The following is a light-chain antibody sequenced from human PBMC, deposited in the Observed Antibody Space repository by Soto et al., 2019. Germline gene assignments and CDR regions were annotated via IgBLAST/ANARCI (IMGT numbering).Light chain of an antibody. CDR3: QQYNSYSVT. CDR2: DAS. J-gene: IGKJ5*01. V-gene: IGKV1-5*01. CDR1: QSISSW. Sequence: DIQMTQSPSTLSASVGDRVTITCRASQSISSWLAWYQQKPGKAPKLLICDASSLESGVPSRFSGSGSGTEFTLTISSRQPDDFATYYCQQYNSYSVTFGQGTRMEIK.